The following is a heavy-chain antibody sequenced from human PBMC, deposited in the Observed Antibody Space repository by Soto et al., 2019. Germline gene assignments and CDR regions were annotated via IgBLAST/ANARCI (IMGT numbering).Heavy chain of an antibody. CDR1: GYKFTTYW. Sequence: GESLKISCKGSGYKFTTYWIGWVRQMPGKGLEWMAIIYPDDSDSRYSPSFQGQVTISADKSISTAYLQMNSLRAEDTALYYCAISQDRGGRTTFIYWGQGTQVTVSS. V-gene: IGHV5-51*01. CDR2: IYPDDSDS. D-gene: IGHD3-16*01. J-gene: IGHJ4*02. CDR3: AISQDRGGRTTFIY.